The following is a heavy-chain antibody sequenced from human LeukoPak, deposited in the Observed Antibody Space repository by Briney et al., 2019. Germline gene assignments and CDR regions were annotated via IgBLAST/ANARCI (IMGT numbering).Heavy chain of an antibody. Sequence: GGSLRLSCAAYGFTFCSYSMNWVRQAPGKGLEWVSSISSSSSYIYYADSVKGRFTISRDNAKNSLYLQMNSLRAEDTAVYYCARDRSYDSSGYLAGWGQGTLVTVSS. V-gene: IGHV3-21*01. CDR3: ARDRSYDSSGYLAG. D-gene: IGHD3-22*01. J-gene: IGHJ4*02. CDR1: GFTFCSYS. CDR2: ISSSSSYI.